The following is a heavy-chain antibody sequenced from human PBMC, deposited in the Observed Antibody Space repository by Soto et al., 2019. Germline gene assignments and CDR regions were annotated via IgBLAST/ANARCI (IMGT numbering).Heavy chain of an antibody. CDR2: IIPIFGSA. CDR3: ASSVSTVTTPLDYYYYGMDV. CDR1: GGTFSSYA. J-gene: IGHJ6*02. Sequence: QVQLVQSGAEVKKPGSSVKVSCKASGGTFSSYAISWVRQAPGQGLEWMGGIIPIFGSANYAQKFQGRVTITADESKSTAYMGLSSLRSEDTAVYYCASSVSTVTTPLDYYYYGMDVWGQGTTVTVSS. V-gene: IGHV1-69*12. D-gene: IGHD4-17*01.